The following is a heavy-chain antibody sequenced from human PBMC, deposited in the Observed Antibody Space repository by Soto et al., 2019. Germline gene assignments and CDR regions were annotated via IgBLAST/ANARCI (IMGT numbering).Heavy chain of an antibody. CDR3: ARGGYSYGHGSYYYYGMDV. V-gene: IGHV1-69*13. CDR1: GGTFSSYA. Sequence: ASVKVSCKASGGTFSSYAISWGRQAPGQGLEWMGGIIPIFGTANYAQKFQGRVTITADESTSTAYMELSSLRSEDTAVYYCARGGYSYGHGSYYYYGMDVWGQGTTVTVSS. D-gene: IGHD5-18*01. J-gene: IGHJ6*02. CDR2: IIPIFGTA.